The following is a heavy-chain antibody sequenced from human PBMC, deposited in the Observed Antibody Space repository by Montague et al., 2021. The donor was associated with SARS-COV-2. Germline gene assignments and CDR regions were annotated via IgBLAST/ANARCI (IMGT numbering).Heavy chain of an antibody. Sequence: SLRLSFAASGFPSSNYWMHWVRQAPGKGLVWVSRISSDGGSTSYADSVQGRFTISRDNAKNTLYLQMNSLRAEDTAVYYCGAFRDGYNRLQVDYWGQGTLVTVSS. CDR1: GFPSSNYW. D-gene: IGHD5-24*01. CDR2: ISSDGGST. CDR3: GAFRDGYNRLQVDY. J-gene: IGHJ4*02. V-gene: IGHV3-74*01.